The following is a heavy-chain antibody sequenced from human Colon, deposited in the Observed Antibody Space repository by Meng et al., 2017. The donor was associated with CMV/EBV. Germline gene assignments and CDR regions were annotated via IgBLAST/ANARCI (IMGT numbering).Heavy chain of an antibody. CDR1: GGSFSGYY. V-gene: IGHV4-34*01. D-gene: IGHD1-26*01. CDR2: INHSGST. Sequence: QVHLQRWGAGLLKPSETLSLTCAVYGGSFSGYYWSWIRQPPGKGLEWIGEINHSGSTNYNPSLKSRVTISVDTSKNQFSLKLSSVTAADTAVYYCARKWELGAFDIWGQGTMVTVSS. J-gene: IGHJ3*02. CDR3: ARKWELGAFDI.